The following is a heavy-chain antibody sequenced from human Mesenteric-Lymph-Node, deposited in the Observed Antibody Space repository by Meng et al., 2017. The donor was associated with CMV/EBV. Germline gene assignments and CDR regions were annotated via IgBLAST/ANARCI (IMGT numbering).Heavy chain of an antibody. Sequence: SETLSLTCSVSGGSISSSSYYWGWIRQPPGKGLEWIANIYYSGSTYYNPSLRSRATILLDTSKNHFSLKLSYVTAADTAVYYCARDPTSSVPFDIWGQGTVVTVSS. CDR1: GGSISSSSYY. J-gene: IGHJ3*02. D-gene: IGHD2-2*01. CDR3: ARDPTSSVPFDI. CDR2: IYYSGST. V-gene: IGHV4-39*07.